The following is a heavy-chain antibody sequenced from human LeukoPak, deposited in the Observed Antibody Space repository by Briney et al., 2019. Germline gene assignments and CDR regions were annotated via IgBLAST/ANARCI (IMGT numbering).Heavy chain of an antibody. J-gene: IGHJ4*02. D-gene: IGHD3-22*01. Sequence: SETLSLTCTVSGGSISTYFWSWIRQPPGKGLEWIGYVYYSGSTNYNPSLKSRVTISVDTSKNQFSLKLTSVTAADTAVYYCARGPHTGVNYYDSSGYYYWGQGTLVTVSS. CDR3: ARGPHTGVNYYDSSGYYY. CDR2: VYYSGST. V-gene: IGHV4-59*01. CDR1: GGSISTYF.